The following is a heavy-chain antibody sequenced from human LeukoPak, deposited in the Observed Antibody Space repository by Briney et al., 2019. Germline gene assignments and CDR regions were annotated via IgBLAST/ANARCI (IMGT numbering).Heavy chain of an antibody. CDR3: ARKGVAVASFDY. Sequence: SETLSLTCAVSGYSISSGYYWGWIRQPPGKGLEWIGSIYHSGSTYCNPSLKSRVTISVDTSKNQFSLKLSSVTAADTAVYYCARKGVAVASFDYWGQGTLVTVSS. V-gene: IGHV4-38-2*01. CDR2: IYHSGST. CDR1: GYSISSGYY. D-gene: IGHD6-19*01. J-gene: IGHJ4*02.